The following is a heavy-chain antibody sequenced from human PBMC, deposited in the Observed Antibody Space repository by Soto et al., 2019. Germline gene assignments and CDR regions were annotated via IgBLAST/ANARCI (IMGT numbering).Heavy chain of an antibody. Sequence: QVQLVESGGGVVQPGRSLRLSCAASGFTFSSYAMHWVRQAPGKGLEWVAVISYDGSNKYYADSVKGRFTISRDNSKNTLYLQMNSLRAEDTAVYYGARRVGAITYYFDYWGQGTLVTVSS. D-gene: IGHD1-26*01. V-gene: IGHV3-30-3*01. J-gene: IGHJ4*02. CDR2: ISYDGSNK. CDR3: ARRVGAITYYFDY. CDR1: GFTFSSYA.